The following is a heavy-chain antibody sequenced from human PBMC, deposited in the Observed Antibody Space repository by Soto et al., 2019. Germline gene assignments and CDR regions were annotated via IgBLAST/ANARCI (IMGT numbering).Heavy chain of an antibody. CDR2: MSAGGTI. CDR1: GFAFSSYE. Sequence: PGGSLRLSCAPSGFAFSSYEMDWVRQAPGKGLKWIAYMSAGGTIHYADSVKGRFTISRDNAKNSLDLEMNSRRGEDTAVYYCAKEKSVMNSGYDAFYGWGKGTMVTVSS. CDR3: AKEKSVMNSGYDAFYG. V-gene: IGHV3-48*03. J-gene: IGHJ3*01. D-gene: IGHD5-12*01.